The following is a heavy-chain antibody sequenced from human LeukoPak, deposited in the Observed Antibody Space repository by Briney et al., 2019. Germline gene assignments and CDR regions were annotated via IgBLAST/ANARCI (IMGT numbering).Heavy chain of an antibody. CDR3: ARVQKTALKARWYFDL. J-gene: IGHJ2*01. Sequence: PSETLSLTCTVSGGSISSGNYYWSWIRQPPGKGLEWIGYIYFNGNTYYNPSLTSRVTMSVDTSTNQFSLKLSSVTAADTAVYYCARVQKTALKARWYFDLWGRGTLVTVSS. V-gene: IGHV4-30-4*01. CDR1: GGSISSGNYY. CDR2: IYFNGNT.